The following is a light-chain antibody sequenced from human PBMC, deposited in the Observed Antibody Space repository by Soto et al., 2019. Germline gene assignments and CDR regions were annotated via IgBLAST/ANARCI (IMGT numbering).Light chain of an antibody. CDR2: AAS. CDR1: QTVRSN. J-gene: IGKJ4*01. CDR3: QQYYDWPPLT. V-gene: IGKV3-15*01. Sequence: EIVMTQSPATLSVSPGEGVTLSCRASQTVRSNLAWYLQKPGQAPRLLIYAASTRATGVPARFSGSGSETHFTLTISSLQSEDFAVYYCQQYYDWPPLTFGGGTRVEIK.